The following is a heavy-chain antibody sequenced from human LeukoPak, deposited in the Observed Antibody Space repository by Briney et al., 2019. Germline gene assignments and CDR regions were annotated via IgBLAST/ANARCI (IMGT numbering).Heavy chain of an antibody. V-gene: IGHV4-61*02. CDR2: IYTSGST. J-gene: IGHJ3*02. CDR1: GGSISSGSYY. CDR3: ARETTEPGGYWSAQRDGFDI. D-gene: IGHD2-15*01. Sequence: SETLSLTCTVSGGSISSGSYYWSWIWQPAGKGLEWIGRIYTSGSTNYNPSLKSRVTISVDTSKNQFSLKLSSVTAADTAVYYCARETTEPGGYWSAQRDGFDIWGQGTRVTVSS.